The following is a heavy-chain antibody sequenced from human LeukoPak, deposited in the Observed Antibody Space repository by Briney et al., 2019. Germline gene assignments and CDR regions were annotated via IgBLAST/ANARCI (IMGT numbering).Heavy chain of an antibody. CDR1: AYTFTSYY. Sequence: ASVKLSCKASAYTFTSYYMHWVRPAPGQGLEWMGIINPSGGSTSYAQKFQGRVTMTRDMSTSTVYMELSSLRSEDTAVYYCARDREYSSSFAYYYYMDVWGKGTTVTVSS. J-gene: IGHJ6*03. V-gene: IGHV1-46*01. CDR2: INPSGGST. CDR3: ARDREYSSSFAYYYYMDV. D-gene: IGHD6-6*01.